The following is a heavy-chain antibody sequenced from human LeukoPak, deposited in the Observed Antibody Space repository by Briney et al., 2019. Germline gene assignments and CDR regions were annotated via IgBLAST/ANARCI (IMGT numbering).Heavy chain of an antibody. CDR3: ARDRGVTMVRGIIDSFDY. CDR1: GYTFTNYA. CDR2: INAGNGNT. V-gene: IGHV1-3*01. D-gene: IGHD3-10*01. J-gene: IGHJ4*02. Sequence: ASVKVSCKASGYTFTNYAIHWVRQAPGQRLEWMGWINAGNGNTKYSQKFQGRVTITRDTSASTAYMKLSSLRSEDTTVYYCARDRGVTMVRGIIDSFDYWGQGTLVTVSS.